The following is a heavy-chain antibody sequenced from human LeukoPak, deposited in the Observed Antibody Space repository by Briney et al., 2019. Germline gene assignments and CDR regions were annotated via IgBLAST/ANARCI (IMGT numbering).Heavy chain of an antibody. CDR1: GYTFTSYD. Sequence: ASVKVSCKASGYTFTSYDINWVRQATGQGLEWMGWMNPNSGNTGYAQKFQGRVTMTRNTSISTAYMELSNLRSEDTAMYYCARDQWSSDRGPDYWGQGTLVTVSS. D-gene: IGHD2-15*01. CDR3: ARDQWSSDRGPDY. J-gene: IGHJ4*02. V-gene: IGHV1-8*01. CDR2: MNPNSGNT.